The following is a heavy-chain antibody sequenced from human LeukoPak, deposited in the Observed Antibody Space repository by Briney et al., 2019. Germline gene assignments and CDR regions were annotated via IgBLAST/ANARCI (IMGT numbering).Heavy chain of an antibody. V-gene: IGHV1-2*02. D-gene: IGHD3-16*01. CDR3: ANVVGGYAPDLAYYYYMDV. J-gene: IGHJ6*03. Sequence: ASVKVSCKASGYTFTGYYMHWVRQAPGQGLEWMGWINPNSGGTNYAQKFQGRVTMTRDTSISTAYMELSRLRSDDTAVYYCANVVGGYAPDLAYYYYMDVWGKGTTVTVSS. CDR1: GYTFTGYY. CDR2: INPNSGGT.